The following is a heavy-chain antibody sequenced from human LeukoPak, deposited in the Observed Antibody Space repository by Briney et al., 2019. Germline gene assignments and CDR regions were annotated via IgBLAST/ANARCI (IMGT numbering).Heavy chain of an antibody. CDR1: GYTFTRFD. V-gene: IGHV1-18*01. CDR2: ISAYNGHT. CDR3: ARSYYDSSGYYYYFDY. D-gene: IGHD3-22*01. J-gene: IGHJ4*02. Sequence: GASVKVSCKASGYTFTRFDISWVRQAPGQGLEWMGWISAYNGHTNYAQKVQDRVTMTTDTSTSTSYMELRSLRSDDTALYYCARSYYDSSGYYYYFDYWGQGTLVTVSS.